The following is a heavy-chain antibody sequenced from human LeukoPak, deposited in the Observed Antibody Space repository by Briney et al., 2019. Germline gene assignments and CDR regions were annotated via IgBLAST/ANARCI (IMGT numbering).Heavy chain of an antibody. CDR2: ISYSGSTI. CDR3: ARGLKVDYYDSSGPDY. Sequence: PGGSLRLSCAASGFTFSDYFMTWLRQAPGKGLEWGSYISYSGSTIYYADSVKGRFTISRDNAKDSLYLQMNSLRVEDTAVYYCARGLKVDYYDSSGPDYWGQGTRITVSS. CDR1: GFTFSDYF. J-gene: IGHJ4*02. D-gene: IGHD3-22*01. V-gene: IGHV3-11*04.